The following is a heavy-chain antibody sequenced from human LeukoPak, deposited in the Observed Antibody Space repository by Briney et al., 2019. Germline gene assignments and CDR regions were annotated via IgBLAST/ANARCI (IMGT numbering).Heavy chain of an antibody. D-gene: IGHD3-22*01. CDR2: INPNSGGT. J-gene: IGHJ4*02. CDR1: GYTFTGYY. CDR3: ARVPDSSGYYHFDY. Sequence: ASVKASCKASGYTFTGYYMHWVRQAPGQGLEWMGWINPNSGGTNYAQKFQGRVTMTRDTSISTAYMELSRLRSDDTAVYYCARVPDSSGYYHFDYWGQGTLVTVYS. V-gene: IGHV1-2*02.